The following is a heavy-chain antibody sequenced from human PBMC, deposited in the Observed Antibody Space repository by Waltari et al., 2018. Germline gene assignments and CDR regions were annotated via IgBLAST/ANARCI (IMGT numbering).Heavy chain of an antibody. CDR1: GFTFSSYG. D-gene: IGHD5-12*01. CDR3: ATIEGGRYSGYDSPSLGAFDI. J-gene: IGHJ3*02. CDR2: IWYDGSNK. V-gene: IGHV3-33*08. Sequence: QVQLVESGGGVVQPGRSLRLSCAASGFTFSSYGMHWVRQAPGQGLEWVAVIWYDGSNKYYADSVKGRFTISRDNSKNTLYLQMNSLRAEDTAMYYCATIEGGRYSGYDSPSLGAFDIWGQGTMVTVSS.